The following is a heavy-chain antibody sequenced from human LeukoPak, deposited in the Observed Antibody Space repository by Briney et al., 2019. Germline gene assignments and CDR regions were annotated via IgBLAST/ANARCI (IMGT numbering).Heavy chain of an antibody. J-gene: IGHJ3*02. Sequence: KPSETLSLTCTVSGGSISSSSYYWGWIRQPPGKGLEWIGSIYYSGSTYYNPSLKSRVTISVDRSKNQFSLKLSSVTAADTAVYYCARDLTPYNWNYGDAFDIWGQGTMVTVSS. CDR1: GGSISSSSYY. D-gene: IGHD1-7*01. V-gene: IGHV4-39*07. CDR3: ARDLTPYNWNYGDAFDI. CDR2: IYYSGST.